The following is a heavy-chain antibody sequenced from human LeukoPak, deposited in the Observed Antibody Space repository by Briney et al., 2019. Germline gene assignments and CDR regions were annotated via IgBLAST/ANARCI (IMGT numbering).Heavy chain of an antibody. D-gene: IGHD3-22*01. J-gene: IGHJ4*02. Sequence: GASVKVSCKVSGYTLTELSMHWVRQAPGKGLEWMGGFDPEDGETIYAQKFQGRVTMTEDTSTDTAYMEQSSLRSEDTAVYYCATTAYDSSGYYSYYFDYWGQGTLVTVSS. V-gene: IGHV1-24*01. CDR3: ATTAYDSSGYYSYYFDY. CDR1: GYTLTELS. CDR2: FDPEDGET.